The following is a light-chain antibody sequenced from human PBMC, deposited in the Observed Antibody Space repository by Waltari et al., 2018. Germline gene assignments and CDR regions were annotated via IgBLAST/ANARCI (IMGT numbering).Light chain of an antibody. CDR1: QSVRRA. Sequence: SCRASQSVRRAFAWYQQRPGQAPRLLIYDASNRATGIPDRFSGSGSGTDFSLTISRLEPEDFAVYYCQHYVRLPVAFGQGTKVENK. V-gene: IGKV3-20*01. J-gene: IGKJ1*01. CDR2: DAS. CDR3: QHYVRLPVA.